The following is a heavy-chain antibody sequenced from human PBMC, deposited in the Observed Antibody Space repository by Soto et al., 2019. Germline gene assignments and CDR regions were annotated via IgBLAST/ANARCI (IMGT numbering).Heavy chain of an antibody. CDR3: ARDRPAMGADY. CDR1: GDSVTSAAKA. J-gene: IGHJ4*02. Sequence: QVQLQESGPGLVKPSETLSLTCNVSGDSVTSAAKAWTWVRQPPGKGLEWIAYMYYSGRTEYNPSLGGRAXXXXXXXXXXXSLRLYSVTAADTAVYYCARDRPAMGADYWSRGTLVTVSS. V-gene: IGHV4-61*08. CDR2: MYYSGRT. D-gene: IGHD3-16*01.